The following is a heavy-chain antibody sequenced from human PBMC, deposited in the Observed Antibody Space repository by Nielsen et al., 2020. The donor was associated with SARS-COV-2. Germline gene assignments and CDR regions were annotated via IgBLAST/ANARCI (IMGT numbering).Heavy chain of an antibody. CDR3: ARENTIEVHKGYFAMDV. Sequence: GGSLRLSCAASGFTFRSYAMHWVRQAPGKGLEWAAVISYDGSDKSYAGSVKGRFTISRDSSKNTVYLQMNSLSPEDTAVYYCARENTIEVHKGYFAMDVWGQGTTVTVSS. D-gene: IGHD2/OR15-2a*01. J-gene: IGHJ6*02. CDR1: GFTFRSYA. V-gene: IGHV3-30*04. CDR2: ISYDGSDK.